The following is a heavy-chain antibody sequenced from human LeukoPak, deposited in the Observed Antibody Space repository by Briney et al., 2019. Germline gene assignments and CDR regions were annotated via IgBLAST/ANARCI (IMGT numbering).Heavy chain of an antibody. CDR2: IYYSGST. CDR1: GGSFSSYY. CDR3: ARDRPTVTTNAFDI. Sequence: SETLSLTCTVPGGSFSSYYWGWIRQPPGKGLEWIGYIYYSGSTNYNPSLKSRVTISVDTSKSQSYLKLSTVTAADTAVYYCARDRPTVTTNAFDIWGQGTMVTVSS. J-gene: IGHJ3*02. V-gene: IGHV4-59*01. D-gene: IGHD4-17*01.